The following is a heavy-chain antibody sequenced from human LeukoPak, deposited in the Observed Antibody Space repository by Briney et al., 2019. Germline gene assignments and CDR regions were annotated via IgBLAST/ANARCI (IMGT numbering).Heavy chain of an antibody. Sequence: SETLSLTCAVYGGSFSGYYWSWIRQPPGKGLEWIGYIYHSGSTYYNPSLKSRVTISVDRSKNQFSLKLSSVTAADTAVYYCARAVAGSPFDYWGQGTLVTVSS. D-gene: IGHD6-19*01. CDR2: IYHSGST. CDR1: GGSFSGYY. V-gene: IGHV4-34*01. J-gene: IGHJ4*02. CDR3: ARAVAGSPFDY.